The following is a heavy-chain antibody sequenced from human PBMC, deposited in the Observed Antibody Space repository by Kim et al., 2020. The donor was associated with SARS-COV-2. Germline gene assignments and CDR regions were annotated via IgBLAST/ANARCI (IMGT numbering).Heavy chain of an antibody. D-gene: IGHD3-3*01. J-gene: IGHJ4*01. V-gene: IGHV3-21*01. CDR3: ARAQLDANLVWLFFDY. Sequence: GVSLRLSCAASGFTFSIFTMTWVRQAPGQGLEWVASITSSSTYMYYTDSVKGRFTVSRDNAKDSLYLQMNSLRAEATAMYYCARAQLDANLVWLFFDY. CDR2: ITSSSTYM. CDR1: GFTFSIFT.